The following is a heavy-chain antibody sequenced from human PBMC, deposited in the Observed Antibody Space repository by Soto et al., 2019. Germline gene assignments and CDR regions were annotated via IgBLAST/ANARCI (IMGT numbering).Heavy chain of an antibody. J-gene: IGHJ5*02. Sequence: GESLKISCKGSGYRCNNYWIGWVRQMPGKGLGWMGIIYPGDSDTRYSPSFQGQVTISADKSINTAYLHWSSLKASDTAMYYCAKSGTGTRDFDPWGQGTLVTVSS. D-gene: IGHD1-1*01. CDR1: GYRCNNYW. CDR3: AKSGTGTRDFDP. CDR2: IYPGDSDT. V-gene: IGHV5-51*01.